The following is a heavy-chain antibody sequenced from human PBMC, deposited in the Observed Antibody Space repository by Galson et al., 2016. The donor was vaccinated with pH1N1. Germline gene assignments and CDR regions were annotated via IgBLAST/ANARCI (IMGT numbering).Heavy chain of an antibody. V-gene: IGHV6-1*01. J-gene: IGHJ6*02. CDR2: TYYRSKWYN. CDR3: ARGGFNYDSSGPSYGMDV. D-gene: IGHD3-22*01. CDR1: GDSVSSNSSA. Sequence: CAISGDSVSSNSSAWNWIRQSPSRGLEWLGRTYYRSKWYNDYAVSVKSRITINTDTSKNQFSLQLNSVTPTDTAVYYCARGGFNYDSSGPSYGMDVWGQGTTVTVSS.